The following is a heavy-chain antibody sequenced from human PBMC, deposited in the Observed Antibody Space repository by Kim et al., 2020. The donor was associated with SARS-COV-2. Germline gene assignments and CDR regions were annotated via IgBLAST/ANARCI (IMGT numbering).Heavy chain of an antibody. CDR1: GFTFSSYG. Sequence: GGSLRLSCAASGFTFSSYGMHWVRQAPGKGLEWVAVISYDGSNKYYADSVKGRFTISRDNSKNTLYLQMNSLRAEDTAVYYCAKDFGAMSSPRTNGYFDLWGRGTLVTVSS. J-gene: IGHJ2*01. CDR3: AKDFGAMSSPRTNGYFDL. D-gene: IGHD3-10*01. V-gene: IGHV3-30*18. CDR2: ISYDGSNK.